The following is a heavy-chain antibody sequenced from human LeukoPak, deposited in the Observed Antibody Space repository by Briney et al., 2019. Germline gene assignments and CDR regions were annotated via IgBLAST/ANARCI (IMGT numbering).Heavy chain of an antibody. CDR2: ISAYNGNT. V-gene: IGHV1-18*01. D-gene: IGHD3-9*01. CDR3: AITNYDILTGYWNY. CDR1: GYTFTSYG. J-gene: IGHJ4*02. Sequence: ASVKVSCKASGYTFTSYGISWVRQAPGQGLEWMGWISAYNGNTNYAQKLQGRVTMTRDTSTSTVYMELSSLRSEDTAVYYCAITNYDILTGYWNYWGQGTLVTVSS.